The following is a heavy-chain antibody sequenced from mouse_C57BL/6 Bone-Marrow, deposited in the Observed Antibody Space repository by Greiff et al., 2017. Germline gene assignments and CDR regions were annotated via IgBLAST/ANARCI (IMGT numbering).Heavy chain of an antibody. CDR1: YTFTDYYM. D-gene: IGHD4-1*01. Sequence: VQLQQSGPELVKPGASVKMSCKASGYTFTDYYMHWVKQKPGKGLEWIGEIYPGSGNTYYNEKFKGKATLTADTSSSTAYMQLSSLTSEDSAVYFCARDWDYFDYWGQGTTLTVSS. CDR3: RDWDYFDY. V-gene: IGHV1-83*01. CDR2: YPGSGNTY. J-gene: IGHJ2*01.